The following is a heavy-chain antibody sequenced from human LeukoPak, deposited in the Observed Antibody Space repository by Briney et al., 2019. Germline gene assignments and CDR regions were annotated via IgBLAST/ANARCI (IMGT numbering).Heavy chain of an antibody. CDR1: GGSMSSYY. V-gene: IGHV4-34*01. D-gene: IGHD3-3*01. J-gene: IGHJ4*02. CDR3: ARTTTRGYDFWSGYRALGGFDY. Sequence: PSETLSLTCTVSGGSMSSYYWSWIRQPPGKGLEWIGEINHSGSTNYNPSLKSRVTISVDTSKNQFSLKLSSVTAADTAVYYCARTTTRGYDFWSGYRALGGFDYWGQGTLVTVSS. CDR2: INHSGST.